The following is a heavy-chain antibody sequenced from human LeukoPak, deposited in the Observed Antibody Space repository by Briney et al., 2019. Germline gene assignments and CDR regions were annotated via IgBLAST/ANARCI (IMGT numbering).Heavy chain of an antibody. CDR3: ARGIIFGALSLDV. V-gene: IGHV1-69*13. D-gene: IGHD3/OR15-3a*01. Sequence: SVKVSCKTSGGTFSRFTISWVRQAPGQRVEWMGGIIATHGAANYAQRFQGRVTITADEYTSTATMELSSLRSDDTAVYYCARGIIFGALSLDVWGSGTTVTVAS. CDR1: GGTFSRFT. J-gene: IGHJ6*04. CDR2: IIATHGAA.